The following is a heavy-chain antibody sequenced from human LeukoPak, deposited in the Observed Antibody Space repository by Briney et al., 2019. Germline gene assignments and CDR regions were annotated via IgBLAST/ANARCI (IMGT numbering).Heavy chain of an antibody. J-gene: IGHJ5*02. Sequence: TGGSLRLSCAASGFTFSSYWMHWVRQAPGKGLVWVSRINNDGSSTSYADSVKGRFTISRDNAKNTLYLQMNSLRAEDTAAYYCARPTKEGSSWYWWFDPWGQGTLVTVSS. CDR3: ARPTKEGSSWYWWFDP. D-gene: IGHD6-13*01. CDR2: INNDGSST. V-gene: IGHV3-74*01. CDR1: GFTFSSYW.